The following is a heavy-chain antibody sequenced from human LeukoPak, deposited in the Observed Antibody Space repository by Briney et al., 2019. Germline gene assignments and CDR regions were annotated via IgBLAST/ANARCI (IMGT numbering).Heavy chain of an antibody. Sequence: GGSLRLSCAASGFTFSTYSLNWVRQTPGKGLEWVSSISGSSSYIYYADSVKGRFTISRNNARNSLYPQMNSLSAEDTAVYYCARDQGVYCSGGSCTTFDIWGQGTMVTVSS. CDR3: ARDQGVYCSGGSCTTFDI. V-gene: IGHV3-21*01. CDR1: GFTFSTYS. D-gene: IGHD2-15*01. J-gene: IGHJ3*02. CDR2: ISGSSSYI.